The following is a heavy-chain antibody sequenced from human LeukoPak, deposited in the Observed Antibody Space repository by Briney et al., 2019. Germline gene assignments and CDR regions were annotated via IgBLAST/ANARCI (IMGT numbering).Heavy chain of an antibody. Sequence: SVKVSCKASGGTFSSYAISWVRQAPGQGLEWMGGIIPIFGTANYAQKFQGRVTITADKSTSTAYMELSSLRSEDTAVYYCARDGAYGSGLFDYWGQGTLVTVSS. CDR3: ARDGAYGSGLFDY. D-gene: IGHD3-10*01. CDR2: IIPIFGTA. J-gene: IGHJ4*02. CDR1: GGTFSSYA. V-gene: IGHV1-69*06.